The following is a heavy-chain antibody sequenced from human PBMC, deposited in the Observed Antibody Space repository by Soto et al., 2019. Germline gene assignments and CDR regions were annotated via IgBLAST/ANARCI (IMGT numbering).Heavy chain of an antibody. Sequence: ASVKVSCKASGYTFTGYYMHWVRQAPGQGLEWMGWIDPNSGGTNYAQKFQGGVTMTRDTSISTAYMELSRLRSDDTAVYYCARGRSGYYTKGWFGPWGQGTLVTVSS. V-gene: IGHV1-2*02. CDR2: IDPNSGGT. CDR3: ARGRSGYYTKGWFGP. CDR1: GYTFTGYY. D-gene: IGHD3-3*01. J-gene: IGHJ5*02.